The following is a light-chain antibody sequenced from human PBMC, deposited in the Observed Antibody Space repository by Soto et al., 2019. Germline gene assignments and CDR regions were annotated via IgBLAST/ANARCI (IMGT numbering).Light chain of an antibody. CDR1: RSNIGSHD. Sequence: QSLLTQPPSASGTPGQRVTISCSGTRSNIGSHDVYWYQHLPGTAPQVLIYRNNQRPSGVPDRFSGSKSGTSASLAISGLRSEDEADYYCATWDDSLRGVFGTGTKVTVL. CDR3: ATWDDSLRGV. CDR2: RNN. V-gene: IGLV1-47*01. J-gene: IGLJ1*01.